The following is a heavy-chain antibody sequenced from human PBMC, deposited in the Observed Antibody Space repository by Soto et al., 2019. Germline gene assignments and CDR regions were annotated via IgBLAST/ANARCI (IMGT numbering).Heavy chain of an antibody. Sequence: SLKVSCKSSGGTFSSRSINWVRQAPGQGLEWMGGIIPIFGPANFAKKFQGRVTITADESTTTAYMELSTLTSEDTAVYYCATGSFTSTGGRIGYHYNAMDVWGQGTTVTV. D-gene: IGHD1-1*01. CDR3: ATGSFTSTGGRIGYHYNAMDV. J-gene: IGHJ6*02. CDR2: IIPIFGPA. V-gene: IGHV1-69*13. CDR1: GGTFSSRS.